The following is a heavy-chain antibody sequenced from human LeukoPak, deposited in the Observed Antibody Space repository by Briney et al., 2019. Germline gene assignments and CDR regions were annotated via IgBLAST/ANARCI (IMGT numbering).Heavy chain of an antibody. V-gene: IGHV3-23*01. CDR1: GFTFSSQA. CDR3: SVRRVTMVRGVNFDY. J-gene: IGHJ4*03. Sequence: PGGSLRLSCAASGFTFSSQAMSWVRQAPGKGLEWVSSISGSGGSTYYADSVKGRFTVSRDNAKNSLYLQMNSLRDEDTAVYYCSVRRVTMVRGVNFDYWGQGTMVTVSS. D-gene: IGHD3-10*01. CDR2: ISGSGGST.